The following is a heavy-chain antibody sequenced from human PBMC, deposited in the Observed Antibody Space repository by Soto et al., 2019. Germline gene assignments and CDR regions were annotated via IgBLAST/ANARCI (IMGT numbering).Heavy chain of an antibody. J-gene: IGHJ1*01. CDR1: GFAFHSYA. CDR2: ISGGGGAA. Sequence: EVQLLESGGGLVQPGGSLRLSCVASGFAFHSYALTWVRQAPGKGLEWVSSISGGGGAAFYADSVRDRFSISKDKSTNTLYRQINSLRVEETALYFWARGHIATAYFQFWGPGTPVSVSS. D-gene: IGHD6-13*01. V-gene: IGHV3-23*01. CDR3: ARGHIATAYFQF.